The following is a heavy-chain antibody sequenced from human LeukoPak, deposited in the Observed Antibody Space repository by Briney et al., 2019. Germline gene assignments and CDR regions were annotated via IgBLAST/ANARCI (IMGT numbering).Heavy chain of an antibody. CDR1: GGTFSSYA. V-gene: IGHV1-69*05. D-gene: IGHD3-22*01. CDR2: IVPIFGTA. CDR3: ARDGYDSSGPLGI. J-gene: IGHJ4*02. Sequence: SVKVSCEASGGTFSSYAISWVRQAPGQGLEWMGGIVPIFGTANYAQKFQGRVTITTDESTSTAYMELSSLRSEDTAVYYCARDGYDSSGPLGIWGQGTLVTVSS.